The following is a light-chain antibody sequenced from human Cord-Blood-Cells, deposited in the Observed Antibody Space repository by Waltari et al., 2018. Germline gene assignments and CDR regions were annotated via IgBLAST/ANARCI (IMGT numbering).Light chain of an antibody. CDR3: SSYTSSSTLVV. J-gene: IGLJ2*01. Sequence: QSALTQPASVSGSPGQSITISCTGTSSDVGGYNYVSWYQQHPGKAPKLMIYDVSNRPSGVSNRFSGSKSGNTASRTISGLQAEDEADYYCSSYTSSSTLVVFVGGTKLTVL. CDR2: DVS. V-gene: IGLV2-14*01. CDR1: SSDVGGYNY.